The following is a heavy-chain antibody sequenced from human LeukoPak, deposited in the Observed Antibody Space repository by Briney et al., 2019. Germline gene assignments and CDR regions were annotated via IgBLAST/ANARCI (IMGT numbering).Heavy chain of an antibody. D-gene: IGHD2/OR15-2a*01. CDR3: ALRRLTSSQIIEDNWFGP. J-gene: IGHJ5*02. V-gene: IGHV4-59*01. CDR2: IYYSGST. CDR1: GGSISSYY. Sequence: PSGTLSLTCTVSGGSISSYYWSWIREPPGKGLEWIGYIYYSGSTNYNPSLKSRVTLSVDTSKNQFSLKLTSVTAADTAVYYCALRRLTSSQIIEDNWFGPWGQGTLVTVPS.